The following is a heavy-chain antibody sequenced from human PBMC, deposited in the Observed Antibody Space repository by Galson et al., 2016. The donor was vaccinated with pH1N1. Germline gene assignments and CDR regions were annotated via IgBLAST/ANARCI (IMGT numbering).Heavy chain of an antibody. Sequence: SLRLSCAASDFTFKDFGMNWDRQAPGKGLEWVSRIIGGGGTYYADSVKGRFTISRDNSKNTLYLQMNSLRAEDTAIYYCAKDKRSGWSVVGGFMDHWGQGTLVTVSS. CDR3: AKDKRSGWSVVGGFMDH. J-gene: IGHJ4*02. V-gene: IGHV3-23*01. CDR1: DFTFKDFG. D-gene: IGHD6-19*01. CDR2: IIGGGGT.